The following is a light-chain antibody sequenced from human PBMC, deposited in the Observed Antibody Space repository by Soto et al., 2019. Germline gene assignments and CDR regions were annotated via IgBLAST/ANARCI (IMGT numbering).Light chain of an antibody. CDR2: GAS. V-gene: IGKV3-20*01. J-gene: IGKJ5*01. Sequence: ESVLTQSPGTLSLSTGERATLSCRAGQSITTNYLAWYQQRFGQAPSLLIHGASSRAAVIPDRFSGSGSGTDFTLTISRLEPEDFAVYYCQQYGSSITFGQGTRLETK. CDR1: QSITTNY. CDR3: QQYGSSIT.